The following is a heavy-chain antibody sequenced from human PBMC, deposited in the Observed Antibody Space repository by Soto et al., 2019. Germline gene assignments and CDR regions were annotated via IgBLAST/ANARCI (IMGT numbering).Heavy chain of an antibody. CDR3: ASDSYGSLGLDY. CDR1: GGSISSGGYY. D-gene: IGHD5-18*01. V-gene: IGHV4-31*03. CDR2: IYYSGST. J-gene: IGHJ4*02. Sequence: QVQLQESGPGLVKPSQTLSLTCTVSGGSISSGGYYWSWIRQHPGKGLEWIGYIYYSGSTYYHPSLKIGVTIAVDTSKNQFSLKLSSVTAADTAVYYWASDSYGSLGLDYWGQGTLVTVSS.